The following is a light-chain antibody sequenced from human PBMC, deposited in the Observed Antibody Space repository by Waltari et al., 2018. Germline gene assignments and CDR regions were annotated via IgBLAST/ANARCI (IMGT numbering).Light chain of an antibody. V-gene: IGKV3-15*01. CDR2: GAS. Sequence: IVMTQSPATLSVSQGERATLPCRASQSVSSNLAWYQQKPGQAPRLLIYGASTRATGIPARFSGSGSGTEFTLTISSLQSEDFAVYYCQQYNNWPPWTFGQGTKVEIK. CDR1: QSVSSN. J-gene: IGKJ1*01. CDR3: QQYNNWPPWT.